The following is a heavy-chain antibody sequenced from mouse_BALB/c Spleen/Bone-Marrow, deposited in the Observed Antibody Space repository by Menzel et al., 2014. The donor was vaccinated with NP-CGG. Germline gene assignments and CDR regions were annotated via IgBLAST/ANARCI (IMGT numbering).Heavy chain of an antibody. CDR1: GYTFTSYW. CDR2: IDPSDSYT. CDR3: AITTVVATGDY. Sequence: VKLMESGAELVKPGASVKLSCKASGYTFTSYWMHWVKQRPGQGLEWIGEIDPSDSYTNYNQKFKGKATLTVDKSSSTAYMQLSSLTSEDFAVYYCAITTVVATGDYWGQGTTLTVSS. V-gene: IGHV1-69*02. D-gene: IGHD1-1*01. J-gene: IGHJ2*01.